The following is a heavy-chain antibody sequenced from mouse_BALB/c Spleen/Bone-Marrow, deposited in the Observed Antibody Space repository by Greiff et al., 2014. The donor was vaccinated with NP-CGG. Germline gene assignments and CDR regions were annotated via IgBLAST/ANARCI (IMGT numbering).Heavy chain of an antibody. CDR1: GYTFTSYY. J-gene: IGHJ3*01. CDR2: INPSNGGT. D-gene: IGHD2-1*01. Sequence: QVQLQQPGAGLVKPGASVKLSCKASGYTFTSYYIYWVKQRPGQGLEWIGEINPSNGGTNFNEKFKSKATLTVGKSSSTAYMQLSSLTSEDSAVYYCTRSNGNWFAYWGQGTLVTVSA. CDR3: TRSNGNWFAY. V-gene: IGHV1S81*02.